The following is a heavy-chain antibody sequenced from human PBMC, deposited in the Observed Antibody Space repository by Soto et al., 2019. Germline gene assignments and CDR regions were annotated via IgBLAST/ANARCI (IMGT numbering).Heavy chain of an antibody. D-gene: IGHD6-13*01. Sequence: PGGSLRLSCADSGFTFSGSAMHWVRQASGKGLEWVGRIRSKANSYATEYAASVQGRFTISRDDSKNTAYLHMNNLKTEDTVVYYCISFCSSCFFDYWGQGTPVTVSS. CDR3: ISFCSSCFFDY. CDR1: GFTFSGSA. CDR2: IRSKANSYAT. J-gene: IGHJ4*02. V-gene: IGHV3-73*01.